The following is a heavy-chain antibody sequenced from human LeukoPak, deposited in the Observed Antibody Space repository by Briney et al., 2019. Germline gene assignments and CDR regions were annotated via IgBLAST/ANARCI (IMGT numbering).Heavy chain of an antibody. CDR3: ARDTLGAYDSNGYYHGY. Sequence: GGSLRLSCAASGFTFNSYSMNWVRQAPGKGLEWVSYISPGSNSIYYADSVKGRFSISRDNSKNTLYLQMNSLRAEDTAVYYCARDTLGAYDSNGYYHGYWGQGTLVTVSS. CDR1: GFTFNSYS. J-gene: IGHJ4*02. D-gene: IGHD3-22*01. CDR2: ISPGSNSI. V-gene: IGHV3-48*01.